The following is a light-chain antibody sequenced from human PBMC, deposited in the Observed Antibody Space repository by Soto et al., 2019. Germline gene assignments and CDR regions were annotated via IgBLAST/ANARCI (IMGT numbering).Light chain of an antibody. V-gene: IGKV3-20*01. J-gene: IGKJ5*01. CDR1: HYVSASS. CDR2: GAS. CDR3: QQYGNSPIT. Sequence: ENVLMQSPVTLSLSPGETATLSCSARHYVSASSLAWYQQKRGQAPRLVMYGASSRPTGIPDRFSGCGSGTDFTLTIKRLEPEDFAVYYCQQYGNSPITFGQGTRLEIK.